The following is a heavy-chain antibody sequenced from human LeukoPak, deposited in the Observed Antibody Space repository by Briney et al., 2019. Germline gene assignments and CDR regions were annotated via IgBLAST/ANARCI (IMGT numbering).Heavy chain of an antibody. Sequence: GGSLRLSCAASGFTFTTYSMNWVRQAPGKGLEWVSSIGSSGTYIRYADSVKGRFTISRDNAKNSLYLQMNSLRAEHTAVYYCARGGDGYNFDYWGQGILVTVSS. D-gene: IGHD5-24*01. V-gene: IGHV3-21*06. CDR2: IGSSGTYI. CDR3: ARGGDGYNFDY. CDR1: GFTFTTYS. J-gene: IGHJ4*02.